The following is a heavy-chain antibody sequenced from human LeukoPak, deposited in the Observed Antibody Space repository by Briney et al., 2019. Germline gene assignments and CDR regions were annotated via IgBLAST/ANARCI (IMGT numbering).Heavy chain of an antibody. CDR1: GGSINSSSYY. V-gene: IGHV4-39*07. D-gene: IGHD6-13*01. CDR2: IYYSGST. J-gene: IGHJ4*02. CDR3: ARRGIAAAGYDY. Sequence: SETLSLTCTVSGGSINSSSYYWDWIRQPPGKGLEWIGNIYYSGSTYYNPSLKSRVTILVDTSKNQFSLNLSSVTAADTAVYYCARRGIAAAGYDYWGQGTLVTVSS.